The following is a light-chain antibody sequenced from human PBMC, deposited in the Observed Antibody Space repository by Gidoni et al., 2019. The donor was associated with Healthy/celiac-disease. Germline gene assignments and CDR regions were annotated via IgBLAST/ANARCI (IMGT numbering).Light chain of an antibody. Sequence: DIQMNQSPSTLSASVGDRVTITCRASQSSSSWLAWYQQNPGKAPKLLIYKASSLESGVPSRFSGSGSGTECTLTISSLQPDDFATYYCQQYNSYSQITFXQXTKVEIK. CDR2: KAS. CDR1: QSSSSW. CDR3: QQYNSYSQIT. J-gene: IGKJ1*01. V-gene: IGKV1-5*03.